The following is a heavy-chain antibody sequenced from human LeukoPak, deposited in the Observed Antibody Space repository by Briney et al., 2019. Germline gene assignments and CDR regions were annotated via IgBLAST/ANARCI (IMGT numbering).Heavy chain of an antibody. CDR3: GRSITIFGVVSNGMYV. CDR1: GGSISSSSYY. V-gene: IGHV4-39*01. CDR2: IYYSGST. J-gene: IGHJ6*02. Sequence: SETLSLTCTVSGGSISSSSYYWGWIRQPPGKALECIGSIYYSGSTYYNPSLKSRVTISVDKSKKQFYVKLSSVNAADKGVYYCGRSITIFGVVSNGMYVWGQGTKVNVSS. D-gene: IGHD3-3*01.